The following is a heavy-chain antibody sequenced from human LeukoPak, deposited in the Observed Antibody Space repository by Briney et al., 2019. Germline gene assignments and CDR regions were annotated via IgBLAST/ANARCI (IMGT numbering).Heavy chain of an antibody. J-gene: IGHJ6*03. Sequence: GGSLRLSCAASGFTFSSYVMHWVRQAPGKGLEWVAIISYDGSNEYYADSVKGRFTVSRDNSKNTLYLQMNSLRAADTAVYYCANQGDSSSWFYYYYMDVWGKGTTVTVSS. D-gene: IGHD6-13*01. CDR2: ISYDGSNE. CDR1: GFTFSSYV. V-gene: IGHV3-30*04. CDR3: ANQGDSSSWFYYYYMDV.